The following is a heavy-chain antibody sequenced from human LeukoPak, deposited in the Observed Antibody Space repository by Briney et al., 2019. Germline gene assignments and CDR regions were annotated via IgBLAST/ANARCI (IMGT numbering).Heavy chain of an antibody. CDR3: ARQRADRIFGVVMGFGLDY. J-gene: IGHJ4*02. D-gene: IGHD3-3*02. V-gene: IGHV4-30-4*08. Sequence: QSSETLSLTCTVSGGSISSGDYYWSWIRQPPGKGLEWIGYIYYSGSTYYNPSLKSRVTISVDTSKNQFSLKLSSVTAADTAVYYCARQRADRIFGVVMGFGLDYWGRGTLVTVSS. CDR2: IYYSGST. CDR1: GGSISSGDYY.